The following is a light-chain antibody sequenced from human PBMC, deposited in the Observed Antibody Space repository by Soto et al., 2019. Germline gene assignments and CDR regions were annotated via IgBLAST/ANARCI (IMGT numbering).Light chain of an antibody. CDR1: SSDVGGYNY. J-gene: IGLJ3*02. Sequence: QSALTQPRSVSGSPGQSVTISCTGTSSDVGGYNYVSWYQQHPGKAPKLMIFDVSKRPSGVPDRFSGSKSGYTASLTISGLQAEDEAVYYCCSYAGSSISWVFGGGTQLTVL. V-gene: IGLV2-11*01. CDR3: CSYAGSSISWV. CDR2: DVS.